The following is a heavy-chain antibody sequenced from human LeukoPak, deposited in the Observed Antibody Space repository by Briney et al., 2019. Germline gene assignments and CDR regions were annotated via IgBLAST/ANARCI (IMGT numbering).Heavy chain of an antibody. CDR2: ISSSGGTI. CDR3: ARDAASGLWGYFDY. D-gene: IGHD3-16*01. J-gene: IGHJ4*02. Sequence: GGSLRLSCAASGFTFSDYYMSWIRQAPGKGLEWVSYISSSGGTIYYADSVKGRFTISRDNAKNSLYLQMNSLRAEDTAVYYCARDAASGLWGYFDYWGQAALVTVSS. V-gene: IGHV3-11*01. CDR1: GFTFSDYY.